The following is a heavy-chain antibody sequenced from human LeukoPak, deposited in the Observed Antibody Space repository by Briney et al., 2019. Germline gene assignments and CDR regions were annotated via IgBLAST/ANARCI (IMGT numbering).Heavy chain of an antibody. D-gene: IGHD2-15*01. CDR3: ARGVVNYYYYYGMDV. CDR1: GGSFSGYY. CDR2: INHSGST. V-gene: IGHV4-34*01. Sequence: SETLSLTCAVYGGSFSGYYWSWIRQPPGKGLEWIGEINHSGSTNYNPSLKSRVTISVDTSKNQFSLKLSSVTAADTAVYYCARGVVNYYYYYGMDVWGQGTTVTVSS. J-gene: IGHJ6*02.